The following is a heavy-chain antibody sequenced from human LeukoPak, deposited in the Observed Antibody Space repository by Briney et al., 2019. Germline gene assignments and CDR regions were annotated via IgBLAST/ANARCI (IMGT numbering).Heavy chain of an antibody. CDR1: GGSISTYF. V-gene: IGHV4-59*01. Sequence: SETLSLTCTVSGGSISTYFWSWIRQPPGKGLEWIGYIYYSGSTNYNPSLKSRVTISVDTSKNQFSLKLGSVTAADTAVYYCARTLVGDAFDIWGQGTMVTVSS. CDR2: IYYSGST. CDR3: ARTLVGDAFDI. J-gene: IGHJ3*02. D-gene: IGHD1-26*01.